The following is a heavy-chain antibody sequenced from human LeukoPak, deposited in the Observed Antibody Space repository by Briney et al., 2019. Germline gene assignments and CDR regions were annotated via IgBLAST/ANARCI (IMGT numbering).Heavy chain of an antibody. D-gene: IGHD3-10*01. V-gene: IGHV3-23*01. J-gene: IGHJ4*02. CDR2: ISGSGGNT. CDR1: GFTFSRNG. Sequence: GGSLRLSCAASGFTFSRNGMTWVRQAPGKGLEWVAAISGSGGNTYYADSVKGRFTISRDNSKNTLYLQMNSLRAEDTAVYYCAKDRRAGSYDYWGQGTLVTVSS. CDR3: AKDRRAGSYDY.